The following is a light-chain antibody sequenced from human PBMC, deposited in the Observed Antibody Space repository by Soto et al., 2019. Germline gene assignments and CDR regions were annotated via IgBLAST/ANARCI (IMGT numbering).Light chain of an antibody. CDR3: AAWDDSLGAHVV. J-gene: IGLJ2*01. CDR2: RDN. V-gene: IGLV1-47*01. CDR1: GSNIGSNY. Sequence: QSVLTQPPSASGAPGQRVTMSCSGSGSNIGSNYVYWYQHLPGTAPKLLIYRDNQRPSGVPDRFSGSKSGTSASLAISGLRSEDEADYYCAAWDDSLGAHVVFGGGTKLTVL.